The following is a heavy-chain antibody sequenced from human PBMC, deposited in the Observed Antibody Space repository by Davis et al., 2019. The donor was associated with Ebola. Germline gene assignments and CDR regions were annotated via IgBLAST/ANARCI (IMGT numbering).Heavy chain of an antibody. CDR3: ARTRILGYCSGGSCWFRPNWFDP. CDR1: GFSLSNARMG. V-gene: IGHV2-26*01. CDR2: IFSNDEK. Sequence: SGPTLVKPTETLTLTCTVSGFSLSNARMGVSWIRQPPGKALEWLAHIFSNDEKSYSTSLKSRLTISKDTSKSQVVLTMTNRDPVDTATYYCARTRILGYCSGGSCWFRPNWFDPWGQGTLVTVSS. J-gene: IGHJ5*02. D-gene: IGHD2-15*01.